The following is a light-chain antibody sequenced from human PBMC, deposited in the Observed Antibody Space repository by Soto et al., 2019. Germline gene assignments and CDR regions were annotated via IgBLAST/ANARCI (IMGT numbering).Light chain of an antibody. CDR1: ESISRDY. CDR2: GAS. V-gene: IGKV3-20*01. J-gene: IGKJ2*01. CDR3: QQYGGVPYT. Sequence: EIVLTQSPGTRSLSPGQRASLACRASESISRDYLAWYQQRLGQAPRLLIYGASSGATGIPDRFSGSGSGTDFTLTISRLEPEDFAIYYCQQYGGVPYTFGQGTKLEIK.